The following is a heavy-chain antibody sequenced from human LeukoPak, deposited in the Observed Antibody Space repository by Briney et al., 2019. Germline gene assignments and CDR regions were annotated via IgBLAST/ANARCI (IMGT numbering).Heavy chain of an antibody. J-gene: IGHJ4*02. CDR2: IIPIFGTA. V-gene: IGHV1-69*05. D-gene: IGHD2/OR15-2a*01. CDR1: GGTFSSYA. CDR3: ALDPFPQGNFDY. Sequence: VASVKVSCKASGGTFSSYAISWVRQAPGQGLEWMGGIIPIFGTANYAQKFQSRVTITTDESTSTAYMELSSLRSEDTAVYYCALDPFPQGNFDYWGQGTLVTVSS.